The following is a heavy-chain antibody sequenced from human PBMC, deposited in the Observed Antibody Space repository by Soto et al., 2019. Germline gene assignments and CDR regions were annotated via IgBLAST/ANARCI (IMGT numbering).Heavy chain of an antibody. D-gene: IGHD3-3*01. CDR3: GNLVFPGARTIFGVVITPYNWFDP. CDR2: FDPEDGET. J-gene: IGHJ5*02. V-gene: IGHV1-24*01. CDR1: GYTLTELS. Sequence: ASVKVSCKVSGYTLTELSMHWVRQAPGKGLEWMGGFDPEDGETIYAQKFQGRVTMTEDTSTDTAYMELSSLRSEDTAVYYCGNLVFPGARTIFGVVITPYNWFDPWGQGTLVTVSS.